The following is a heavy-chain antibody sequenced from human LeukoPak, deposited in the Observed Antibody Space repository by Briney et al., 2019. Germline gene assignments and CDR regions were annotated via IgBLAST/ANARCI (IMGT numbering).Heavy chain of an antibody. Sequence: GGSLRLSCAASGFTFSSYSMNWVRQAPGKGLEWVSSISSSSSYIYYADSVKGRFTISRDNAKNSLYLQMNGLRAEDTAVYYCARVGYSYGSYHFDYWGQGTLVTVSS. CDR3: ARVGYSYGSYHFDY. CDR2: ISSSSSYI. CDR1: GFTFSSYS. V-gene: IGHV3-21*01. J-gene: IGHJ4*02. D-gene: IGHD5-18*01.